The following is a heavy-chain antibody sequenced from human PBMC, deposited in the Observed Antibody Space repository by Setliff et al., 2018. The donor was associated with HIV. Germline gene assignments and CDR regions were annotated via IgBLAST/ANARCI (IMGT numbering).Heavy chain of an antibody. CDR3: ARNKYNWNYYYYYGMDV. V-gene: IGHV4-31*03. J-gene: IGHJ6*02. Sequence: SETLSLTCTVSGGSISSGGYCWSWIRQHPGKGLEWIGYIYYSGSTYYNPSLKSRVTISVDTSKNQFSLKLSSVTAADTAVYYCARNKYNWNYYYYYGMDVWGQGTTVTVSS. CDR2: IYYSGST. D-gene: IGHD1-7*01. CDR1: GGSISSGGYC.